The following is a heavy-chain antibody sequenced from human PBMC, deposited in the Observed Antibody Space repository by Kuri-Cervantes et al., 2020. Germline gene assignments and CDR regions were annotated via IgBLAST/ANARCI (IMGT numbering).Heavy chain of an antibody. J-gene: IGHJ3*02. CDR2: IYPGDSDT. Sequence: GGSLRLSCKGSGYSFTSYWVGWVSQMPGKGLEWMGIIYPGDSDTRYSRSFQGQVTISADKSISTAYLQWCSLKASDTAMYYCARRRGYSYGLEGDDAFDIWGQGTMVTVSS. V-gene: IGHV5-51*01. D-gene: IGHD5-18*01. CDR3: ARRRGYSYGLEGDDAFDI. CDR1: GYSFTSYW.